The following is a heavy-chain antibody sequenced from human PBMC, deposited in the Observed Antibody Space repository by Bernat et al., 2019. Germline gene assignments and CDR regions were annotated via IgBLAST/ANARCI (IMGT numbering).Heavy chain of an antibody. Sequence: QVQLQESGPGLVKPSQTLSLTCTVSGGSISSVGYYWSWIRQHPGKGLEWIGYIYYSGSTYYNPSLKSRVTISVDTSKNQFSLKLSSVTAADTAVYYCARDATSTRAFDIWGQGTMVTVSS. V-gene: IGHV4-31*03. CDR1: GGSISSVGYY. CDR3: ARDATSTRAFDI. CDR2: IYYSGST. J-gene: IGHJ3*02.